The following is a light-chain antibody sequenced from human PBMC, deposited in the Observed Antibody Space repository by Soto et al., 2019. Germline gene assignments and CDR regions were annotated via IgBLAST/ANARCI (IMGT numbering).Light chain of an antibody. CDR1: QSISNL. V-gene: IGKV1-5*03. CDR2: KAS. J-gene: IGKJ5*01. CDR3: QQYQSYPLT. Sequence: DIQMTQSPSTLSASVGDRVTITCRASQSISNLLAWYQQKPGRAPTLLIYKASTLESGVPSRFSGSASGTEFTLTISSLHLDDFATYYCQQYQSYPLTFGQGTRLEIK.